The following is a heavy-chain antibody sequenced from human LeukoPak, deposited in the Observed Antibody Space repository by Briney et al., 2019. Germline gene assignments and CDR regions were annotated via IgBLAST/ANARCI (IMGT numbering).Heavy chain of an antibody. V-gene: IGHV4-59*08. D-gene: IGHD2-15*01. CDR3: ARHPFATPFDY. J-gene: IGHJ4*02. CDR1: GGSISNYY. Sequence: SETLSLTCTVSGGSISNYYWSWIRQSPGKGLEWIGYIYYSGSTKYSPSLKSRVTTSVDTSKNQFSLKLSSVTAADTAVYYCARHPFATPFDYWGRGTLLTVSS. CDR2: IYYSGST.